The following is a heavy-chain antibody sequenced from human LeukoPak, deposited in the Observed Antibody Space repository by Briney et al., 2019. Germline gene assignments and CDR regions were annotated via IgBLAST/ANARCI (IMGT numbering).Heavy chain of an antibody. CDR2: ISYDGSNK. V-gene: IGHV3-30-3*01. CDR1: GFTFSSYA. CDR3: ARAPYYDYVWGSYRSYYFDY. J-gene: IGHJ4*02. D-gene: IGHD3-16*02. Sequence: GGSLRLSCAASGFTFSSYAMHWVRQAPGKGLEWVAVISYDGSNKYYADSVKGRFTISRDNSKNTLYLQMNSLRAEDTAVYYCARAPYYDYVWGSYRSYYFDYWGQGTLVTVSS.